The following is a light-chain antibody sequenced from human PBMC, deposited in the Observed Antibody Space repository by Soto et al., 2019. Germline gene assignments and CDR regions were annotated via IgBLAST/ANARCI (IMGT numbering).Light chain of an antibody. CDR1: QSVSDN. J-gene: IGKJ1*01. V-gene: IGKV3D-15*01. CDR3: QQYVNWPKT. CDR2: GAS. Sequence: EIVMTQSPATLSVSPGERATLSCRASQSVSDNLAWYQQKPGQAPRLLIYGASTRATGIPARFSGSGSGTEFTLTISSLQSEDFAVYYCQQYVNWPKTFGHGTKVDIK.